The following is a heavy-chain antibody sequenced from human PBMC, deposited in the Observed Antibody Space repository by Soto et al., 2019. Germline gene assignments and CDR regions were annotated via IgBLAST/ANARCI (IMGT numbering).Heavy chain of an antibody. D-gene: IGHD3-10*01. CDR2: IYNSGST. Sequence: TLSLTCAFSCGYISDGYYSRSLIRQPAGKGLVWIGFIYNSGSTYYNSSLKSPVTISVDRSKNHFFLNLTSMTAAESAVYYCTTYRKLFTIWAQGTKVPVSS. CDR1: CGYISDGYYS. J-gene: IGHJ3*02. CDR3: TTYRKLFTI. V-gene: IGHV4-30-2*01.